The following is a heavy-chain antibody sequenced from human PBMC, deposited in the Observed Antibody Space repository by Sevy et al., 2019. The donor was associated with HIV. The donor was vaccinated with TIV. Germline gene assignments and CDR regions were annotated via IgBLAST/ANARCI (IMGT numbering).Heavy chain of an antibody. Sequence: SETLSLTRTVSGGSISSYYWSWIRQPPGKGLEWIGYIYYSGSTNYNPSLKSRVTISVDTSKNQFSLKLSSVTAADTAVYYCARVTGYYYYYMDVWGKGTTVTVSS. J-gene: IGHJ6*03. V-gene: IGHV4-59*01. CDR2: IYYSGST. CDR3: ARVTGYYYYYMDV. D-gene: IGHD3-9*01. CDR1: GGSISSYY.